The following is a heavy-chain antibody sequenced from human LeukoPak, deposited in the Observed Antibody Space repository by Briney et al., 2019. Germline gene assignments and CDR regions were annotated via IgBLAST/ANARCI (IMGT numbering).Heavy chain of an antibody. J-gene: IGHJ4*02. CDR2: ISWNSGSI. CDR3: AKEGRRRGYFDY. D-gene: IGHD2-15*01. CDR1: GFTFDDYA. Sequence: GRPLRLSCAASGFTFDDYAMHWVRQAPGKGLEWVSGISWNSGSIGYADSVKGRFTISRDNAKNSLYLQMNSLRAEDTALYYCAKEGRRRGYFDYWGQGTLVTVSS. V-gene: IGHV3-9*01.